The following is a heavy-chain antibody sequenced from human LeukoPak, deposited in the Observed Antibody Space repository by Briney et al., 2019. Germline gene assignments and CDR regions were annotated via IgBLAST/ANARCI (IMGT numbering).Heavy chain of an antibody. CDR2: IYYSGST. V-gene: IGHV4-31*03. J-gene: IGHJ4*02. D-gene: IGHD4-11*01. Sequence: SDTLSLTCTLSGPSISIGFYCWSWLRRHPGKGLEWIGYIYYSGSTYYNPSLKSRVTMSVDTSKNQFSLKLSSVTAADTAVYYCARGPYRNSFDYWGQGTLVTVSS. CDR1: GPSISIGFYC. CDR3: ARGPYRNSFDY.